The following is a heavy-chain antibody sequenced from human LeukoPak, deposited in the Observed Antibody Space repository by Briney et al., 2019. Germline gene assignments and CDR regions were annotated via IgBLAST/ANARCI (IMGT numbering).Heavy chain of an antibody. CDR1: GGSFSGYY. CDR3: AGPSTAMAASDFDY. D-gene: IGHD5-18*01. Sequence: ASETLSLTCAVYGGSFSGYYWSWIRQPPGKGLEWIGEINHSGSTNYNPSLKSRVTISVDTSKNQFSLKLSSVTAADTAVYYCAGPSTAMAASDFDYWGQGTLVTVSS. V-gene: IGHV4-34*01. CDR2: INHSGST. J-gene: IGHJ4*02.